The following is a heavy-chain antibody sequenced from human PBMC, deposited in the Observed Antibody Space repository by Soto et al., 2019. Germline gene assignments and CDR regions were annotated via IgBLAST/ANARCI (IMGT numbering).Heavy chain of an antibody. J-gene: IGHJ6*02. Sequence: GGSLRLSCAASGFTFSSYSMNWVRQAPGKGLEWVSSISSSSSYIYYADSVKGRFTISRDNAKNSLYLQMNSLRAEDTAVYYGARVRVTIFGVVITSLYGMDVWGQGTTVTVSS. D-gene: IGHD3-3*01. CDR2: ISSSSSYI. CDR1: GFTFSSYS. V-gene: IGHV3-21*01. CDR3: ARVRVTIFGVVITSLYGMDV.